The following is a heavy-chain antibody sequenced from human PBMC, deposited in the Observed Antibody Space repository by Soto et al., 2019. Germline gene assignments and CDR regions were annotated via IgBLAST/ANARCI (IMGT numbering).Heavy chain of an antibody. Sequence: QLHLVQSGAEVKKAGSSVKVSCKASGGTFSGYAIPWVRQAPGKGLEWMGVFIPIFVSAHYAPKFQGRITITADESTSTAYMELSGLTSEDTAIYYCARDVSSDTTGFRGYDLWGQGTQVTVSS. CDR2: FIPIFVSA. V-gene: IGHV1-69*01. D-gene: IGHD3-10*01. J-gene: IGHJ4*02. CDR1: GGTFSGYA. CDR3: ARDVSSDTTGFRGYDL.